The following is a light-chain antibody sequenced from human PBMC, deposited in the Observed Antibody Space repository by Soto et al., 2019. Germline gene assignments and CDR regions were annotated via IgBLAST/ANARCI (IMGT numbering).Light chain of an antibody. Sequence: EIVMTQSPATLSVSPGERATLSCRASQSVSNNLAWYQQKPGQAPRLLIYGASTRATGIPARFSGSGSGTAFTLTISSLQSEDFAVYYCQQYNNWPPLTFGGGTKVEIK. CDR1: QSVSNN. CDR2: GAS. J-gene: IGKJ4*01. V-gene: IGKV3D-15*01. CDR3: QQYNNWPPLT.